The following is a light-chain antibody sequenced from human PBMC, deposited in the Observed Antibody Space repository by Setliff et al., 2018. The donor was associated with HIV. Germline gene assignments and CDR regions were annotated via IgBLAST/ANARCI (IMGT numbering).Light chain of an antibody. CDR1: SSNIGAGYD. CDR3: QSYDSSLSGSYV. Sequence: QSVLTQPPSVSGAPGQRVTISCTGSSSNIGAGYDVHWYQQLPGTAPKLLIYGNSNRPSGVPDRFSGSKSGTSASLAITGLQAEDEADYYCQSYDSSLSGSYVFGPGTKSPS. J-gene: IGLJ1*01. CDR2: GNS. V-gene: IGLV1-40*01.